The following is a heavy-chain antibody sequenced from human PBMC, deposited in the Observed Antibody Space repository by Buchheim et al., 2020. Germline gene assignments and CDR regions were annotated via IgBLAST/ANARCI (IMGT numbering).Heavy chain of an antibody. CDR2: IRSKANSYAT. CDR3: TRQEYSSSSDWFDP. D-gene: IGHD6-6*01. V-gene: IGHV3-73*02. Sequence: EVQLVESGGGLVQPGGSLKLSCAASGFTFSGSAMHWVRQASGKGLEWVGRIRSKANSYATAYAASRKGRFTIARDDSKNTAYLQMNSLKTEDTAVYYCTRQEYSSSSDWFDPWGQGTL. J-gene: IGHJ5*02. CDR1: GFTFSGSA.